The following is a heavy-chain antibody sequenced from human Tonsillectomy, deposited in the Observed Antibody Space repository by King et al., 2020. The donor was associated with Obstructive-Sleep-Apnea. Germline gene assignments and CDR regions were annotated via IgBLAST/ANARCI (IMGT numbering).Heavy chain of an antibody. V-gene: IGHV2-26*01. D-gene: IGHD6-13*01. CDR2: IFLNGEK. Sequence: TLKESGPVLVKPTETLTLTCTVSGFSLSNARMGVSWFRQPPGKALGWLAHIFLNGEKTNSTSLKSRLTISKDTSKSQVGLTITNKDPVHTATYYCARIYAAADDYWGQGTLVTVSS. CDR3: ARIYAAADDY. J-gene: IGHJ4*02. CDR1: GFSLSNARMG.